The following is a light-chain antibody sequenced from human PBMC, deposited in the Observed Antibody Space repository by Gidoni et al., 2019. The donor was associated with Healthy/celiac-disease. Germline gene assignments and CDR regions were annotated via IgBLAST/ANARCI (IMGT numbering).Light chain of an antibody. V-gene: IGKV1-39*01. Sequence: DIQMTQSPSSLSASVGDRVTITCRASQSISSYLNWYQQKPGKAPKLLIYAASSLQSGVPSRFSGSGSGTDFTLTISSLQPEDFATYYCQQSYSIFPFGPXTKVDIK. CDR1: QSISSY. J-gene: IGKJ3*01. CDR3: QQSYSIFP. CDR2: AAS.